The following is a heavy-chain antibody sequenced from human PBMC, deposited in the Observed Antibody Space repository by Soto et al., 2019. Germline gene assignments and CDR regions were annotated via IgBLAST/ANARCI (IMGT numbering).Heavy chain of an antibody. Sequence: GGSLTLSCAASGFTFSSYGMHWVRQAPGKGLEWVAVISYDGSNKYYADSVKGRFTISRDNSKNTLYLQMNSLRAEDTAVYYCAKDSTWKQWLVRGFDYWGQGTLVTVSS. CDR1: GFTFSSYG. V-gene: IGHV3-30*18. J-gene: IGHJ4*02. CDR2: ISYDGSNK. D-gene: IGHD6-19*01. CDR3: AKDSTWKQWLVRGFDY.